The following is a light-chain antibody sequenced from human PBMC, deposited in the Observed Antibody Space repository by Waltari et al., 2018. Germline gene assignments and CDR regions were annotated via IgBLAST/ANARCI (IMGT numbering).Light chain of an antibody. V-gene: IGLV2-14*01. J-gene: IGLJ3*02. CDR3: SSYTTSNTWV. Sequence: QSALTQPASVSGSPGQSITISCTGTSSDVGGYHTASWYHHHPGKSPKLMIFEVTDRPSCVSNRFSGFKAGNTASLTIAGLQAEDEADYYCSSYTTSNTWVFGGGTMVTVL. CDR2: EVT. CDR1: SSDVGGYHT.